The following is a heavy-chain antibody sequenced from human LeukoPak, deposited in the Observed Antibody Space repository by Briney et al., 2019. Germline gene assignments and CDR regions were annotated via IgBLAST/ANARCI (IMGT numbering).Heavy chain of an antibody. Sequence: GGSLRPSCSVSGFALSTYALDWGGQAPGKGLEYVSDISSNGGGTYYADSVKGRFTISRDNSKNTLYLQMSSLRAENTAIYYCVTLGRASFDHRGQGILVTVSS. CDR1: GFALSTYA. V-gene: IGHV3-64D*06. J-gene: IGHJ4*02. D-gene: IGHD3-16*01. CDR2: ISSNGGGT. CDR3: VTLGRASFDH.